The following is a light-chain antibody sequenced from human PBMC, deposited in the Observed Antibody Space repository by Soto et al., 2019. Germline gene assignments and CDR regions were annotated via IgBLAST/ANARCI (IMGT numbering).Light chain of an antibody. CDR3: QQYNSFSIT. CDR2: DAS. V-gene: IGKV1-5*01. CDR1: RRISNS. J-gene: IGKJ5*01. Sequence: IQITQSPFTLSASVGVRFTITCRARRRISNSLAWFQQKPGGAPNLLIYDASSLPSALPSRFSGRGSGTEFTLTISSLQPDDFATYYCQQYNSFSITFGQGTRLEI.